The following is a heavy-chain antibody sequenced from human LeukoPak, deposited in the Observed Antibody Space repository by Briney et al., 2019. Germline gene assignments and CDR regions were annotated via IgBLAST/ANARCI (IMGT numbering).Heavy chain of an antibody. Sequence: GASVKVSCKASGYTFTGYYMHWVRQAPGQGLEWMGWINPNSGGTNYAQKFQGRVTMTRDTSISTAYMELSRLRSEDTAVYYCATPRGEWELRKGFDYWGQGTLVTVSS. CDR2: INPNSGGT. V-gene: IGHV1-2*02. J-gene: IGHJ4*02. CDR1: GYTFTGYY. D-gene: IGHD1-26*01. CDR3: ATPRGEWELRKGFDY.